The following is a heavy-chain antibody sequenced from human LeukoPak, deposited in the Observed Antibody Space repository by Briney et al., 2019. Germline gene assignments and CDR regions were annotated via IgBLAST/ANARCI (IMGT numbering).Heavy chain of an antibody. CDR3: ARGLPKSSSSSAFDI. D-gene: IGHD6-6*01. CDR1: GFTFSSYS. CDR2: ISSSSSYI. V-gene: IGHV3-21*06. J-gene: IGHJ3*02. Sequence: PGGSLRLSCAASGFTFSSYSMNWVRQAPGKGLEWVSSISSSSSYIYYADSVKGRFTISRDNAKNTLYLQMNSLRAEDTALYYCARGLPKSSSSSAFDIWGQGTMVTVSS.